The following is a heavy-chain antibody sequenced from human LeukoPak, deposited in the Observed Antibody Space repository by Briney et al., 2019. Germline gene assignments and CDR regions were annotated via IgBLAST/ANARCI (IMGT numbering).Heavy chain of an antibody. V-gene: IGHV3-74*01. CDR1: GFPFSFSNYW. CDR3: ASAPHIGA. D-gene: IGHD1-26*01. Sequence: GGPLRLSCAASGFPFSFSNYWMQGVRQAPGKGLVGVSRIDGDGSGPTYADSVEGRFTISRDNAKNTLYLQMNSVRAEETAVYYCASAPHIGAWSQGTLVTVSS. CDR2: IDGDGSGP. J-gene: IGHJ4*02.